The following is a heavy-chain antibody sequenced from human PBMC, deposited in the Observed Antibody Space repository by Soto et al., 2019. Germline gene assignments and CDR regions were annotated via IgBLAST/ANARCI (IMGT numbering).Heavy chain of an antibody. CDR2: ISYDGSNK. D-gene: IGHD3-22*01. J-gene: IGHJ6*02. CDR1: GFTFSSYA. V-gene: IGHV3-30-3*01. CDR3: AIAIKMVISPPRGMDV. Sequence: GGSLRLSCAASGFTFSSYAMHWVRQAPGKGQERVAVISYDGSNKYYADSVKGRFTISRENSKNTLYLQMNSLRAEDTAVYYWAIAIKMVISPPRGMDVWGQGTTVPFS.